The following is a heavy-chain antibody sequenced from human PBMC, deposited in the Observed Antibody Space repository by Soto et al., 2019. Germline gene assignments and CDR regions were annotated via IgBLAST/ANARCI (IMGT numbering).Heavy chain of an antibody. CDR3: ARAGSSSWYTPKSYYYGMDV. J-gene: IGHJ6*02. CDR2: ISSSSSYI. D-gene: IGHD6-13*01. Sequence: EVQLVESGGGLVKPGGSLRLACAASGFTFSSYSMNWVRQAPGKGLEWVSSISSSSSYIYYADSVKGRFTISRDNAKNSLYLQMNSLRAEDTAVYYCARAGSSSWYTPKSYYYGMDVWGQGTTVTVSS. V-gene: IGHV3-21*01. CDR1: GFTFSSYS.